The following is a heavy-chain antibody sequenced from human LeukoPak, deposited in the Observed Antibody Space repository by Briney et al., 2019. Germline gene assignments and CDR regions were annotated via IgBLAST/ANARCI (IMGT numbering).Heavy chain of an antibody. Sequence: SETLSLTCTVSGGSISSYYWSWIRQPPGKGLEWIGYIYYSGSTNYNPSLKSRVTISVDTSKNRFSLKLSSVTAADTAVYYCAGAPDYGDYLNWGQGTLVTVSS. CDR3: AGAPDYGDYLN. V-gene: IGHV4-59*08. D-gene: IGHD4-17*01. CDR1: GGSISSYY. CDR2: IYYSGST. J-gene: IGHJ4*02.